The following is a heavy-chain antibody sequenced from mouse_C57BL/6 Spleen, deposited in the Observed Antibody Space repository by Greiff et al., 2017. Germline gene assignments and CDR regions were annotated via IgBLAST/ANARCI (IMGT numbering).Heavy chain of an antibody. CDR2: INYDGSST. J-gene: IGHJ4*01. V-gene: IGHV5-16*01. Sequence: EVQVVESEGGLVQPGSSMKLSCTASGFTFSDYYMAWVRQVPEKGLEWVANINYDGSSTYYLDSLKSRFIISRDNAKNILYLQMSSLKSEDTATYYCARDSFYSIYAIDYWGQGTSVTVSS. CDR1: GFTFSDYY. CDR3: ARDSFYSIYAIDY. D-gene: IGHD2-5*01.